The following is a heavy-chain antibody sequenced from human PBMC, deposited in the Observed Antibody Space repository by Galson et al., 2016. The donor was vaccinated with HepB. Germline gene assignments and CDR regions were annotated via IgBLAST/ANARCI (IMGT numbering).Heavy chain of an antibody. Sequence: SLRLSCAASRFTVSSYWMSWVRQAPGKGLEWVANIKRDGSEKYYVDSVKGRFTISRDDAKHSLYLHMNGLRAEDAAVYYCARDRWTYKAFHIWGQGTMVTVSS. CDR3: ARDRWTYKAFHI. D-gene: IGHD4-23*01. CDR2: IKRDGSEK. V-gene: IGHV3-7*03. J-gene: IGHJ3*02. CDR1: RFTVSSYW.